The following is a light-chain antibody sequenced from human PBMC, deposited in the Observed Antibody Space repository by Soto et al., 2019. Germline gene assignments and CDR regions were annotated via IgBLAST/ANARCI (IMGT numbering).Light chain of an antibody. CDR1: QSIRKN. Sequence: ELVLSQSPATLSVSPGERATLSCRASQSIRKNLAWYQQKPGQAPTLLIYEASTRATGVPARFSGSGSGTEFTLTISSLQSEDFAIYYCRQSHNYMYTFGQGTRLEIK. J-gene: IGKJ5*01. V-gene: IGKV3-15*01. CDR3: RQSHNYMYT. CDR2: EAS.